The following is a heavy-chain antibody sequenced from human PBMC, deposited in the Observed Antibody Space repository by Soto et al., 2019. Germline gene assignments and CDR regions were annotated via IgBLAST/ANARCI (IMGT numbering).Heavy chain of an antibody. J-gene: IGHJ3*02. CDR2: ISGSGGST. V-gene: IGHV3-23*01. Sequence: TGGSLRLSCEASGFTFSSYVMSWVRQAPGKGLEWVSAISGSGGSTYYADSVKGRFTISRDNSKNTLYLQMNSLTVEDTAVYYCVRRAQYFDGTGFHAFDIWGQGTRVTVSS. CDR1: GFTFSSYV. D-gene: IGHD3-22*01. CDR3: VRRAQYFDGTGFHAFDI.